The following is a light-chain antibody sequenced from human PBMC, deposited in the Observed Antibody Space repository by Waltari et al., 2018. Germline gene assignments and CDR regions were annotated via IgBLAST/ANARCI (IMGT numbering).Light chain of an antibody. CDR2: AAS. V-gene: IGKV1-39*01. CDR1: QTISNY. J-gene: IGKJ1*01. Sequence: DIQMTQSPSSLSASVGERVTITCRASQTISNYLNWYQYKPGRAPKLLIYAASRLQSDVPSRFSGSRHGTDFTLTISSLQPEDFATYYCQQSYTTSWTFGQGTKVEIK. CDR3: QQSYTTSWT.